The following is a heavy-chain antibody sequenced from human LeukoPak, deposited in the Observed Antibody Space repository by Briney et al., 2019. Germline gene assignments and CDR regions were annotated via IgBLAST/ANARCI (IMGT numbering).Heavy chain of an antibody. V-gene: IGHV5-51*01. Sequence: GESLKISCKGSGSSFTSYWIGWVRQMPGKGLEWMGIIYPGDSDTRYSPSFQGQVTISADKSISTAYLQWSSLKASDTAMYYCARLRRSWQQLVWFDPWGQGTLVTVSS. CDR2: IYPGDSDT. CDR1: GSSFTSYW. D-gene: IGHD6-13*01. J-gene: IGHJ5*02. CDR3: ARLRRSWQQLVWFDP.